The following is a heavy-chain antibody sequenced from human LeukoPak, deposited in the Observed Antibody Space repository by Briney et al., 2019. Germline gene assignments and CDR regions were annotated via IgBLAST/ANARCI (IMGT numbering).Heavy chain of an antibody. CDR1: GYTFTSYG. V-gene: IGHV1-18*01. Sequence: GASVKVSCKASGYTFTSYGISWVRQAHGQGLEWMGWISAYNGNTNYAQKLQGRVTMTTDTSTSTAYMELRSLRSDDTAVYYCARHLTRRYCSSTSCYYPTGGYWGQGTLVTVSS. J-gene: IGHJ4*02. CDR3: ARHLTRRYCSSTSCYYPTGGY. CDR2: ISAYNGNT. D-gene: IGHD2-2*01.